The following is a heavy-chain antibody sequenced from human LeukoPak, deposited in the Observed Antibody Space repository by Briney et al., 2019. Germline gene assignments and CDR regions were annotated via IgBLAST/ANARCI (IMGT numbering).Heavy chain of an antibody. Sequence: GGSLRLSCAASGFTFNHAWLNWVRQTPEKGLEWVGLIKNKGGGGTIDYAAPVEGRFTISRDDTKNTLYLQMNSLKTEDTAVYYCAKGSYASGSSLFDYWGQGTLVTVSS. CDR3: AKGSYASGSSLFDY. V-gene: IGHV3-15*07. D-gene: IGHD3-10*01. J-gene: IGHJ4*02. CDR2: IKNKGGGGTI. CDR1: GFTFNHAW.